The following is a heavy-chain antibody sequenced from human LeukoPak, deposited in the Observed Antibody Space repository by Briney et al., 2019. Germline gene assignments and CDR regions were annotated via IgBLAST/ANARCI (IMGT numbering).Heavy chain of an antibody. V-gene: IGHV3-30*03. CDR3: ATLSGDSHGYDY. CDR2: ILHDGSNK. J-gene: IGHJ4*02. D-gene: IGHD5-18*01. Sequence: GGSLRLSCAASGFTFSSYAMHWVRQAPGKGLEWVAVILHDGSNKQYADPVKGRFTISRDNSKNTLYLQINSLRAEDTAVYYYATLSGDSHGYDYWGLGTLVTVSS. CDR1: GFTFSSYA.